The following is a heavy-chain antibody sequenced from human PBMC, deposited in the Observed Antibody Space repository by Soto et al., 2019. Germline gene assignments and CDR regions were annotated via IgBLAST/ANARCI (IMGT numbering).Heavy chain of an antibody. Sequence: SETLSLTCTVSGGSMISYYWSWIRQPPGKGLEWIGYIYYSGSTNYNPSLKSRVTISVDTSKNQFSLKLSSVTAADTAVYYCAREARPNCGGDCYEYWGQGTLVTVSS. CDR2: IYYSGST. CDR1: GGSMISYY. CDR3: AREARPNCGGDCYEY. J-gene: IGHJ4*02. V-gene: IGHV4-59*01. D-gene: IGHD2-21*02.